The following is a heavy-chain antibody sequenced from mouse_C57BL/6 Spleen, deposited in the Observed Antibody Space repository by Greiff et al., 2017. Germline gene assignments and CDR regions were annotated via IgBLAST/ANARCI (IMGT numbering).Heavy chain of an antibody. Sequence: EVMLVESGGGLVKPGGSLKLSCAASGFTFSDYGLHWVRQAPEKGLKWVAYISSGSSTIYYADTVKGRFTISRDNAKNTLFLQMTSLRSEDTAMYYCARGDDYGWYFHVWGTSTTVNVSS. CDR2: ISSGSSTI. V-gene: IGHV5-17*01. D-gene: IGHD2-4*01. CDR3: ARGDDYGWYFHV. J-gene: IGHJ1*03. CDR1: GFTFSDYG.